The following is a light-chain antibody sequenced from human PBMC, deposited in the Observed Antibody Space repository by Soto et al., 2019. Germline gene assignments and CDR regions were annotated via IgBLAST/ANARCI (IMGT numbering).Light chain of an antibody. J-gene: IGKJ1*01. CDR1: QYIRTIY. CDR3: QQYDGSPRR. V-gene: IGKV3-20*01. Sequence: NECTQSPGPLSLSPGESATLSCRPSQYIRTIYLAWYQQKPGQAPRLLIYGASSRAIGVPDRFSGSGSGTDFTLTISRLEPEDFAVYYCQQYDGSPRRFGQGTTVVI. CDR2: GAS.